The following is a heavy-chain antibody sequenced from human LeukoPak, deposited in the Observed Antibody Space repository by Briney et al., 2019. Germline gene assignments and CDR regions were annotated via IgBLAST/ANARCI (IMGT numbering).Heavy chain of an antibody. CDR2: LSSSSSTI. J-gene: IGHJ3*02. D-gene: IGHD2-21*02. V-gene: IGHV3-48*01. CDR1: GFTFSSYS. Sequence: SGGSLRLSCAASGFTFSSYSMNWVRQAPGKGLEWVSYLSSSSSTIYYADSVKGRFTISRDIAKNSLYLQMNSLRAEDTAVYYCARGGGDGLVYDAFDIWGQGTMVTVSS. CDR3: ARGGGDGLVYDAFDI.